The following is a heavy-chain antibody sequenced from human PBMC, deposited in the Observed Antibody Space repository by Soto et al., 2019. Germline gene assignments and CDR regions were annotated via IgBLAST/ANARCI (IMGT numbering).Heavy chain of an antibody. CDR2: IDPSDSYT. V-gene: IGHV5-10-1*01. Sequence: GESLNLSCKGSGDNVSSYWISWVLQMPGKGLEWMGRIDPSDSYTNYSPSFQGHVTISADKSISTAYLQWSSLKASDTAMYYCARHVRQWLVHYYGMDVWGQGTTVTVSS. CDR1: GDNVSSYW. D-gene: IGHD6-19*01. J-gene: IGHJ6*02. CDR3: ARHVRQWLVHYYGMDV.